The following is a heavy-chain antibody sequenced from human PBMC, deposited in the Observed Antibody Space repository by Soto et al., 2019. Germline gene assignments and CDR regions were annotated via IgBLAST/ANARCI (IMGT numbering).Heavy chain of an antibody. CDR1: GGSVSSGSYY. J-gene: IGHJ5*02. CDR3: ARERRYCISTSCYLFGFDP. CDR2: IYYSGST. Sequence: PSETLSLTCTVSGGSVSSGSYYWSWIRQSPIKGLEWIGYIYYSGSTNYNPSLKSRVTISVDTSKNQFSLKLSSVTAADTAVYYCARERRYCISTSCYLFGFDPWGQGTLVTVSS. D-gene: IGHD2-2*01. V-gene: IGHV4-61*01.